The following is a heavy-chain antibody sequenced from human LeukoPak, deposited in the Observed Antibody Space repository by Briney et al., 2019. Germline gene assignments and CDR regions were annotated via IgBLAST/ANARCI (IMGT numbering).Heavy chain of an antibody. J-gene: IGHJ4*02. D-gene: IGHD3-10*01. CDR3: ARGGYYYGSGSYYNDFDY. CDR2: ISSSSSYI. CDR1: GFTFSSYR. V-gene: IGHV3-21*01. Sequence: GGSLRLSCAVSGFTFSSYRMNWVRQAPGKGLEWVSSISSSSSYIYYADSVKGRFTISRDNAKNSLHLQMNSLRAEDTAVYYCARGGYYYGSGSYYNDFDYWGQGTLVTVSS.